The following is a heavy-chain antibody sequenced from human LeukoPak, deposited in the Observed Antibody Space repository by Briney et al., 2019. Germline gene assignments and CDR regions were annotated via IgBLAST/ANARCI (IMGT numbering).Heavy chain of an antibody. D-gene: IGHD3-10*01. J-gene: IGHJ6*03. CDR2: LYSGGTT. CDR1: GFTVSSDY. V-gene: IGHV3-53*01. Sequence: GGSLSLSCAASGFTVSSDYMSWVRQAPGKGLEWVSVLYSGGTTYYADSVKGRFTISRDNSKNTLFLQMNSLRAEDTAVYYCARGLGSGTYTEYYMDVWGKGTTVTVSS. CDR3: ARGLGSGTYTEYYMDV.